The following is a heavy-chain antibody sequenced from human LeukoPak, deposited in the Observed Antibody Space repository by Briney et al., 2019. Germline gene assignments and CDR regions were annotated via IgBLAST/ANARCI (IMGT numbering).Heavy chain of an antibody. CDR3: ARHDYDSSVYWAHYYYYGMDV. J-gene: IGHJ6*02. Sequence: VASVKVSCKASGYTFTSYGISWVRQAPGLGLEWMGWISAYNGNTNYAQKLQGRVTMTTDTSTSTAYMELRSLRSDDTAVYYCARHDYDSSVYWAHYYYYGMDVWGQGTTVIVSS. D-gene: IGHD3-22*01. CDR2: ISAYNGNT. V-gene: IGHV1-18*01. CDR1: GYTFTSYG.